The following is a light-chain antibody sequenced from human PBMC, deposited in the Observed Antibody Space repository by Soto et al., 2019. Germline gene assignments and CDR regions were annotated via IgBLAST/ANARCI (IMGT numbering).Light chain of an antibody. Sequence: AIQLTQSPSSLSASVGDRVTITCRASQGVRSYLAWYQQKPGKAPKLLIYAASSLQSGVPSRFSGSGSGTDFTLTISSLQPEDFATYYCLQDYNYPWTFGQGTKVDIK. CDR1: QGVRSY. J-gene: IGKJ1*01. CDR2: AAS. V-gene: IGKV1-6*01. CDR3: LQDYNYPWT.